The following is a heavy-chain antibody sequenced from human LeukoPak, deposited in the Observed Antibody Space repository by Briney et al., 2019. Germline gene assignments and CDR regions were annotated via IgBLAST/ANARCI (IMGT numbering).Heavy chain of an antibody. Sequence: SETLSLTCAVYGGSFSGYYWSWIRQPPGKGLEWIGEINHSGSTNYNPSLKSRVTISVDTSKNQFSLKLSSVTAADTAVYYCARGSRLRITMVRGVNWFDPWGQGTLVTVSS. CDR1: GGSFSGYY. J-gene: IGHJ5*02. CDR3: ARGSRLRITMVRGVNWFDP. D-gene: IGHD3-10*01. V-gene: IGHV4-34*01. CDR2: INHSGST.